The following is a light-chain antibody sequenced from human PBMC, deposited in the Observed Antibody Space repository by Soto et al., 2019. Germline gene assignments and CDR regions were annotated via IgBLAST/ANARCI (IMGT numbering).Light chain of an antibody. Sequence: QSALTQPPSASGSPGQSVTISCTGTSSDVGAYNYVSWYQQHPGKAPKLMIYEVSKRPSGVPDRFSGSKSGNTASLTVSGLQAEDEADYYCCSYAGSYTYVFGTGTKVTVL. CDR1: SSDVGAYNY. CDR2: EVS. CDR3: CSYAGSYTYV. J-gene: IGLJ1*01. V-gene: IGLV2-8*01.